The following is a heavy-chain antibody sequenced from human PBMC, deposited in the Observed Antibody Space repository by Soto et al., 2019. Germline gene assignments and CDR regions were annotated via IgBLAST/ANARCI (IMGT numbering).Heavy chain of an antibody. V-gene: IGHV4-34*01. Sequence: SETLSLTSAVYGGSFSGYYWSWIRQPPRKGLEWIGEIKQSRSTSYNPHLKSRVTISVDTSRNQFCLKLTSVTAADTAVYYGVRGGHSRSQTACIDPCGQGTLVTVSS. J-gene: IGHJ5*02. CDR3: VRGGHSRSQTACIDP. D-gene: IGHD6-6*01. CDR1: GGSFSGYY. CDR2: IKQSRST.